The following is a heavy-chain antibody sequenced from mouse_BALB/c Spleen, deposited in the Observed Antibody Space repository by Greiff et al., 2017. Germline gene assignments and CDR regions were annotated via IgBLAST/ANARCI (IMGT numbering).Heavy chain of an antibody. CDR2: ISSGGST. CDR1: GFTFSSYA. V-gene: IGHV5-6-5*01. J-gene: IGHJ3*01. CDR3: ARGYYEYDRFAY. Sequence: EVKVVESGGGLVKPGGSLKLSCAASGFTFSSYAMSWVRQTPEKRLEWVASISSGGSTYYPDSVKGRFTISRDNARNILYLQMSSLRSEDTAMYYCARGYYEYDRFAYWGQGTLVTVSA. D-gene: IGHD2-4*01.